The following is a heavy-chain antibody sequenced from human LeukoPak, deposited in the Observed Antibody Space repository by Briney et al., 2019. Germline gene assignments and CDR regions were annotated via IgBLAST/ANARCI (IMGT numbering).Heavy chain of an antibody. CDR3: VRDERRLAAGTEHYFVY. CDR2: INPNIDDK. Sequence: ASVKVSCKVSGYPFTAGAFSWVRQAPGQGLEFMGWINPNIDDKHSAPKFRGRLILTTDTSTSTAYMDLRSLTSDDTAIYFCVRDERRLAAGTEHYFVYWGQGTLVTVSS. D-gene: IGHD6-13*01. J-gene: IGHJ4*02. CDR1: GYPFTAGA. V-gene: IGHV1-18*01.